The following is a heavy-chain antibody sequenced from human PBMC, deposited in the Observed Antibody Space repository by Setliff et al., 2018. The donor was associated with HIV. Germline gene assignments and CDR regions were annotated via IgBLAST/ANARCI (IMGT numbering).Heavy chain of an antibody. J-gene: IGHJ6*03. CDR1: GGTLGSYA. D-gene: IGHD2-15*01. CDR2: IIPEFGVA. CDR3: GRSGGWWGHSNPHPFYYYMDV. Sequence: ASVKVSCKVSGGTLGSYAINWVRQAPGQGLEWIGGIIPEFGVAGHTPKMEGRLTVDADKSRTTIYMVLSNLRFDDTAVYYCGRSGGWWGHSNPHPFYYYMDVWGKGTSVTVSS. V-gene: IGHV1-69*10.